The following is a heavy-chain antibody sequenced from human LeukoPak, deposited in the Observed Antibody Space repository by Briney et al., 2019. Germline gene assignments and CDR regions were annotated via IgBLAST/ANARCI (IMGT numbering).Heavy chain of an antibody. Sequence: GGSLRISCAASGFTFSSYGMHWGRQAPGKGLEWVAVIWYDGSNKYYADSVKGRFTISRDNSKNTLYLQMNSLRAEDTAVYYCATADPSGYELRFDYWGQGTLVTVSS. CDR3: ATADPSGYELRFDY. D-gene: IGHD5-12*01. J-gene: IGHJ4*02. CDR2: IWYDGSNK. V-gene: IGHV3-33*01. CDR1: GFTFSSYG.